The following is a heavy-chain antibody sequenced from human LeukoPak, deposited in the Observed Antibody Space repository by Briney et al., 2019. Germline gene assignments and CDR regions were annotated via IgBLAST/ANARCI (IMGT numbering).Heavy chain of an antibody. Sequence: SETLSLTCAVYGGSFSGYYWSWIRQPPGKGLEWIGEINHSGSTNYNPSLKSRVTISVDTSKNQFSLKLSSVTAADTAVYYCARLSMVRGVIRFDYWGQGTLVTVSS. V-gene: IGHV4-34*01. CDR2: INHSGST. CDR3: ARLSMVRGVIRFDY. D-gene: IGHD3-10*01. J-gene: IGHJ4*02. CDR1: GGSFSGYY.